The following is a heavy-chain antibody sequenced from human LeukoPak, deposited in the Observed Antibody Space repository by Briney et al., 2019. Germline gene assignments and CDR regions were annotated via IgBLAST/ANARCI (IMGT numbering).Heavy chain of an antibody. J-gene: IGHJ4*02. CDR1: GFTLCNAW. Sequence: GGSLRLSCTVSGFTLCNAWMSWVRQAPGKGLEWVGRIKSKTDGDTTDYAAPVKGRFTISRDDSKDTVYLQMNSLKTEDTAIYYCTRDKLELRQFDYWGQGTLVTVSS. CDR3: TRDKLELRQFDY. D-gene: IGHD1-7*01. V-gene: IGHV3-15*01. CDR2: IKSKTDGDTT.